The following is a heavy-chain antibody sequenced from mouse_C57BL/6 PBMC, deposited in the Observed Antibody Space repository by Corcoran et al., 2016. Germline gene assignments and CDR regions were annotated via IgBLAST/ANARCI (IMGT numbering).Heavy chain of an antibody. V-gene: IGHV8-8*01. CDR1: GFSLSTFGMG. Sequence: QVTLKESGPGILQPSQTLSLTCSFSGFSLSTFGMGVGWIRQPSGKGLEWLAHIWWDDDKYYNPALKSRLTISKDTSKNQVFLKIANVDTADTATYYCARIPSTLLLRFPPWFAYWGQGTLVTVSA. D-gene: IGHD1-1*01. CDR2: IWWDDDK. CDR3: ARIPSTLLLRFPPWFAY. J-gene: IGHJ3*01.